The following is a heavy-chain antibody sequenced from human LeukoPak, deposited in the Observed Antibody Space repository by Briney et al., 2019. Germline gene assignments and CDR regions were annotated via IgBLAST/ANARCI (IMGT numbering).Heavy chain of an antibody. D-gene: IGHD6-19*01. V-gene: IGHV3-7*05. J-gene: IGHJ4*02. CDR1: GFTFSRYW. CDR3: ARQLSGWYDADPY. Sequence: GGSLRLSCAASGFTFSRYWMSWVRQAPGKGLEWVANIKEDGSRNHYVDSVEGRSTISRDNAKNSLYLQMNSLRAEDTAVYYCARQLSGWYDADPYWGQGTLVTVSS. CDR2: IKEDGSRN.